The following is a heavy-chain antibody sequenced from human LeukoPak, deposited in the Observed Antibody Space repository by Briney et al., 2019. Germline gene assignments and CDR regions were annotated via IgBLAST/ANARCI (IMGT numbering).Heavy chain of an antibody. CDR2: IYYSGST. V-gene: IGHV4-39*01. J-gene: IGHJ6*03. Sequence: SETLSLTCTVSGGSISSSSYYWGWIRQPPGKGLAWIGIIYYSGSTYSNPSLKSRVTISVDTSKNQFSLKLSSVTAADTAVYYCASFYCSGGSCYQYYYYYMDVWGKGTTVTISS. CDR1: GGSISSSSYY. CDR3: ASFYCSGGSCYQYYYYYMDV. D-gene: IGHD2-15*01.